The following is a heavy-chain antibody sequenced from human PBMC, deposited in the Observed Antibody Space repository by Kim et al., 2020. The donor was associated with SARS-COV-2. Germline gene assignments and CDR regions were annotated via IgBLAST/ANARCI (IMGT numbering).Heavy chain of an antibody. CDR1: GGTFSSYA. CDR2: IIPIFGTA. V-gene: IGHV1-69*13. J-gene: IGHJ6*02. Sequence: SVKVSCKASGGTFSSYAISWVRQAPGQGLEWMGGIIPIFGTANYAQKFQGRVTITADESTSTAYMELSSLRSEDTAVYYFAREWGSYGILTGYYRYYYGMDVWGQGTTVTVSS. CDR3: AREWGSYGILTGYYRYYYGMDV. D-gene: IGHD3-9*01.